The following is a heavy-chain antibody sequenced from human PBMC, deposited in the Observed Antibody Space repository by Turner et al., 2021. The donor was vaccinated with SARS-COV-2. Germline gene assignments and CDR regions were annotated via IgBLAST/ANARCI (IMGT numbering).Heavy chain of an antibody. V-gene: IGHV4-39*01. J-gene: IGHJ4*02. CDR3: AGGPSAVYFDS. Sequence: QLQRRESARGRVRPAATLSLPGPVPGGPVYSLTNCWGWIRRPPGKGLEWLGSVLDSETTFYNPSLSSRVTISIDASRNQFSLRLASVTAADTDVYYCAGGPSAVYFDSWGLGTLVTVSS. CDR1: GGPVYSLTNC. D-gene: IGHD3-16*01. CDR2: VLDSETT.